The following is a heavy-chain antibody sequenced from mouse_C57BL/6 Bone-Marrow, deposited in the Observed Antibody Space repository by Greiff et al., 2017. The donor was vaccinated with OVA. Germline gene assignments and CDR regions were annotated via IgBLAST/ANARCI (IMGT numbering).Heavy chain of an antibody. CDR3: AVYGSTSSYYFDD. CDR1: GYTFTSYW. J-gene: IGHJ2*01. V-gene: IGHV1-72*01. CDR2: IDPNSGGT. D-gene: IGHD1-1*01. Sequence: QVQLQQSGAELVKPGASVKLSCKASGYTFTSYWMHWVKQRPGRGLEWIGRIDPNSGGTKYNEKFKSKATLTVDKSSSTAYMQLSSLTSEDSAVSDCAVYGSTSSYYFDDWGQGTTLTVSS.